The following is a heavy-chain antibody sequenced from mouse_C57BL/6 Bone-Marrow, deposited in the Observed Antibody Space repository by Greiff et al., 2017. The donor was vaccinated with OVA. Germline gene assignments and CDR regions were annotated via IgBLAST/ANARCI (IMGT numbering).Heavy chain of an antibody. CDR2: IYPGSGST. Sequence: QVQLQQPGAELVKPGASVKMSCKASGYTFTSYWITWVKQRPGQGLEWIGDIYPGSGSTNYNEKFKSKATLTVDTSSSTAYMQLSSLTSEDSAVYDCAREGGVEFPLDDWGQGTTLTVSS. CDR3: AREGGVEFPLDD. J-gene: IGHJ2*01. CDR1: GYTFTSYW. V-gene: IGHV1-55*01.